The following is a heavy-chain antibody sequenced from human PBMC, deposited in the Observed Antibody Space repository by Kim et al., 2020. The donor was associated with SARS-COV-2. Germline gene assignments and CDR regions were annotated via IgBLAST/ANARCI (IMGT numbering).Heavy chain of an antibody. V-gene: IGHV4-39*01. D-gene: IGHD6-13*01. J-gene: IGHJ4*02. CDR1: GGSISSSSYY. Sequence: SETLSLTCTVSGGSISSSSYYWGWIRQPPGKGLEWIGSIYYNGNTYYNPSLKGRVTISVDTSKNQFSLKLSSVTAADTAVYYCARPGKVWVAAAYFDYWGQGTLVTVSS. CDR3: ARPGKVWVAAAYFDY. CDR2: IYYNGNT.